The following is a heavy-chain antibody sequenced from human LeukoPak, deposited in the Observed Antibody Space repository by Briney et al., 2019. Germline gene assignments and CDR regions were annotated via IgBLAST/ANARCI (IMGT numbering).Heavy chain of an antibody. CDR2: TYSGGST. Sequence: GGSLRLSCAASGFTVSGHYMTWVRQAPGKGLEWVSVTYSGGSTSYADSVKGRFTISRDDSKNTLYLQMNSLRVEDTAVYYCASNSYNSANWFDPWGQGTLVTVSS. D-gene: IGHD5-24*01. J-gene: IGHJ5*02. V-gene: IGHV3-53*01. CDR1: GFTVSGHY. CDR3: ASNSYNSANWFDP.